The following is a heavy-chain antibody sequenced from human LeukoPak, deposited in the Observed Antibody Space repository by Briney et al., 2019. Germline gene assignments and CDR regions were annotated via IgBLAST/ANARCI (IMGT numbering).Heavy chain of an antibody. CDR1: GFTFTSYW. J-gene: IGHJ5*02. CDR2: FDPEDGET. V-gene: IGHV1-24*01. D-gene: IGHD6-13*01. CDR3: ATESSSWYNWFDP. Sequence: GGSLRLSCAASGFTFTSYWMSWVRQAPGKGLEWMGGFDPEDGETIYAQKFQGRVTMTEDTSTDTAYMELSSLRSEDTAVYYCATESSSWYNWFDPWGQGTLVTVSS.